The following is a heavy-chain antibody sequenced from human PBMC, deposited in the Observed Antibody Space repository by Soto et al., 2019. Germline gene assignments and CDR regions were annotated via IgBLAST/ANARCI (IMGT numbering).Heavy chain of an antibody. D-gene: IGHD1-1*01. CDR3: AREGRMGTFDY. J-gene: IGHJ4*02. Sequence: ASETLSLTCTVSGGSVSGGSYFWSWVRQPPGKGLEWIGYFYYSGSTKYNPSLKSRVTILEDTSKNQFSLKLNSVTAADTAVYSCAREGRMGTFDYWGQGALVTVS. CDR1: GGSVSGGSYF. CDR2: FYYSGST. V-gene: IGHV4-61*01.